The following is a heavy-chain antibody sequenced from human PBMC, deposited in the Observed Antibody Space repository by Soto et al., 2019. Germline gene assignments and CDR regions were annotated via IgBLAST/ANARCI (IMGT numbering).Heavy chain of an antibody. Sequence: QAHLEQSGAELKRPGASVKVSCKASGYTFSDFDINWLRQASGQGPVWMGWMNAKSGDTFFAQRCQGKFNMTWDTSLSTAYMEVGSLTSDDTAIYYCARGNPFNYAGFDVWGQGTTVAVSS. CDR2: MNAKSGDT. D-gene: IGHD3-16*01. J-gene: IGHJ6*02. CDR3: ARGNPFNYAGFDV. CDR1: GYTFSDFD. V-gene: IGHV1-8*01.